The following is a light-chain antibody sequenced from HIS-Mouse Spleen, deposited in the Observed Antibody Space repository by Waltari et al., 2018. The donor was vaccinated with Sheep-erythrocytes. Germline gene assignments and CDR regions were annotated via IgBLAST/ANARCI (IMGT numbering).Light chain of an antibody. J-gene: IGLJ3*02. Sequence: QSALTQPRSVSGSPGTSVTISCTGTSSDVGGYNYVPWYQQHPGKAPKLLIDDVSKRPAGVPDRFSGSRSGNPASLAISGVQAEDETDYDCCSYAGSVWVFGGGTKLTVL. V-gene: IGLV2-11*01. CDR3: CSYAGSVWV. CDR1: SSDVGGYNY. CDR2: DVS.